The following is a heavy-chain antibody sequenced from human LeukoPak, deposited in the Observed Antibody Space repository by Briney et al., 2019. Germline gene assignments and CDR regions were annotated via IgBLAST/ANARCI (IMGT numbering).Heavy chain of an antibody. CDR1: GGSISSYY. J-gene: IGHJ5*02. V-gene: IGHV4-4*09. D-gene: IGHD2-21*01. Sequence: SETLSLTCTVSGGSISSYYWSWVRQSPGKGLEWIGYIFTSGWTDYNPSLKSRVTMSVDTSKNQLSMELRFLTAADTAVYYCATSHDVKTAPYDLWGQGSLVTVSS. CDR3: ATSHDVKTAPYDL. CDR2: IFTSGWT.